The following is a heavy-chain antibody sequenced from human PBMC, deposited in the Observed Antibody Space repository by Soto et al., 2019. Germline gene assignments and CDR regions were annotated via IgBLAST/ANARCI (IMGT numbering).Heavy chain of an antibody. J-gene: IGHJ4*02. Sequence: GGSLRLSCAASGFTFSSYAMSWVRQAPGKGLEWVSAISGSGGSTYYADSVKGRFTISRDNSKNTLYLQMNSLRAEDTAVYYCAKDRPYYYDSSGYLFDYWGQGTLVTVSS. CDR2: ISGSGGST. V-gene: IGHV3-23*01. CDR3: AKDRPYYYDSSGYLFDY. CDR1: GFTFSSYA. D-gene: IGHD3-22*01.